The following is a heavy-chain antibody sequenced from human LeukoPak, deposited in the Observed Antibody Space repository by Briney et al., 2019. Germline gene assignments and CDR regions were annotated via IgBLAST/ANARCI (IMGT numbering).Heavy chain of an antibody. Sequence: GGSLRLSCAASGVTLSSYAMHWDRQAPGKGLEYVSAISSNGGSTYYANSVKGRFTISRDNSKNTLYLQMGSLRAEDMAVYYCLREGDYGPFDCWGQGTLVTVSS. CDR3: LREGDYGPFDC. V-gene: IGHV3-64*01. D-gene: IGHD4-17*01. CDR1: GVTLSSYA. CDR2: ISSNGGST. J-gene: IGHJ4*02.